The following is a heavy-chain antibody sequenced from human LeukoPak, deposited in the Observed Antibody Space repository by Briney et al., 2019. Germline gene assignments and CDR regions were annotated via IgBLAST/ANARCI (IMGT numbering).Heavy chain of an antibody. Sequence: GSLRLSCAASGFTVSGDFMTWVRQAPGRGLEWVSVLYTVGTTYYADSVQGRFTISRDDSRNTLYLQMNSLRAEDTAMYYCARDGGYGGGYSYGYSHYYYGMDVWGQGTTVTVSS. CDR1: GFTVSGDF. CDR2: LYTVGTT. D-gene: IGHD5-18*01. CDR3: ARDGGYGGGYSYGYSHYYYGMDV. J-gene: IGHJ6*02. V-gene: IGHV3-66*01.